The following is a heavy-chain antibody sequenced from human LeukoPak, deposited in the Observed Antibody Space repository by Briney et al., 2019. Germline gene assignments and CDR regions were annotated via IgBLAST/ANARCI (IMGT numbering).Heavy chain of an antibody. CDR2: MYYSGST. J-gene: IGHJ4*02. V-gene: IGHV4-39*07. D-gene: IGHD3-22*01. CDR3: ARGGRITMIVVVITPFDH. Sequence: SETLSLTCAVSGGSISSSYFYWDWIRQPPGKGLEWIGSMYYSGSTYYNPSLKSRVTVSVDTSKNQFSLKLTSVTAADTAVYYCARGGRITMIVVVITPFDHWGQGTLVTVSS. CDR1: GGSISSSYFY.